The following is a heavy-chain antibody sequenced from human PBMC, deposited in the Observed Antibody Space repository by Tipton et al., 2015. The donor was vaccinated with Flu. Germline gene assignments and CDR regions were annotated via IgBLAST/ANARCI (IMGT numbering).Heavy chain of an antibody. CDR1: GFTFDDYA. CDR3: AKDVRQYYYGSSGYYYYFYGMDV. J-gene: IGHJ6*02. CDR2: ISWNSGNI. Sequence: SLRLSCAASGFTFDDYAMHWVRQAPGKGLEWVSGISWNSGNIGYADSVKGRFTISRDNAKNSLYLQMNSLRAEDTALYYCAKDVRQYYYGSSGYYYYFYGMDVWGQWTTVTVSS. V-gene: IGHV3-9*01. D-gene: IGHD3-22*01.